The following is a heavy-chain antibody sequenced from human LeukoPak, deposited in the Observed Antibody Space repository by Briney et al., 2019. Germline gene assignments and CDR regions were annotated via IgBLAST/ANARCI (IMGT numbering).Heavy chain of an antibody. V-gene: IGHV4-30-2*01. J-gene: IGHJ4*02. Sequence: SQTLSLTCAVSGVSISSGGYSWSWIRQPPGKGLEWIGYIYHSGSTYYNPSLKSRVTISVDRSKNQFSLKLSSVTAADTAVYYCARSPLVYSSGWYGNYFDYWGQGTLVTVSS. D-gene: IGHD6-19*01. CDR3: ARSPLVYSSGWYGNYFDY. CDR2: IYHSGST. CDR1: GVSISSGGYS.